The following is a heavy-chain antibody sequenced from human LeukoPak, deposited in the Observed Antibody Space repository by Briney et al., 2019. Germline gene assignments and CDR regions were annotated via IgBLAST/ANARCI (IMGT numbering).Heavy chain of an antibody. Sequence: PSETLSLTCTVSGGSISSSSYYWGWIRQPPGKGLEWIGSIYYSGSTYYNPSLKSRVTISVDTSKNQFSLKLSSVTAADTAVYYCARVLRWGIRTGLRNYYYYMDVWGKGTTVTVSS. CDR2: IYYSGST. CDR3: ARVLRWGIRTGLRNYYYYMDV. V-gene: IGHV4-39*01. D-gene: IGHD2-8*02. J-gene: IGHJ6*03. CDR1: GGSISSSSYY.